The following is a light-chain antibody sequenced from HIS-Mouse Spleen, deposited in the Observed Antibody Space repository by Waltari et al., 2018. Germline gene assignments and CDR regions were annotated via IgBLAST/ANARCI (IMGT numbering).Light chain of an antibody. CDR3: QQSYSTPLT. J-gene: IGKJ4*01. V-gene: IGKV1-39*01. CDR1: QSISSY. Sequence: DIQMTQSPSSLSASVGDSVTITCRASQSISSYLNWYQQKPGNAPKLLIYAASSLQSGVPSRVSGSGSGTDFTLTISSLQPEDFATYYCQQSYSTPLTFGGGTKVEIK. CDR2: AAS.